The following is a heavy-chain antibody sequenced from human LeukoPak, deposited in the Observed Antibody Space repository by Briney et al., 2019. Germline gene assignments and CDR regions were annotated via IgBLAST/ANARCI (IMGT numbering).Heavy chain of an antibody. CDR3: ARDGLAAATLHWCFDL. CDR2: ISSSSSYI. D-gene: IGHD2-15*01. Sequence: GGSLRLSCAASGFTFNSYSMNWVRQAPGKGLEWVSSISSSSSYIYYADSVKGRFTISRDNARNSLYLQMNSLRAEDTAVCYCARDGLAAATLHWCFDLWGRGTLVTVSS. CDR1: GFTFNSYS. J-gene: IGHJ2*01. V-gene: IGHV3-21*01.